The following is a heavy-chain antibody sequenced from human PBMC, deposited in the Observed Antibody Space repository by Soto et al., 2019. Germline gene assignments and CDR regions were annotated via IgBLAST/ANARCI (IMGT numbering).Heavy chain of an antibody. Sequence: QVQLQQWGAGLLKPSETLSLTCAVYGGSFRGYYWSWIRQPPGKGLEWIGEINHSGSTNYNPSLKSRVTISVDTSKNQFSLKLSSVTAADTAVYYCARGDGSITMVWGWYFDLWGRGTLVTVSS. D-gene: IGHD3-10*01. V-gene: IGHV4-34*01. J-gene: IGHJ2*01. CDR1: GGSFRGYY. CDR2: INHSGST. CDR3: ARGDGSITMVWGWYFDL.